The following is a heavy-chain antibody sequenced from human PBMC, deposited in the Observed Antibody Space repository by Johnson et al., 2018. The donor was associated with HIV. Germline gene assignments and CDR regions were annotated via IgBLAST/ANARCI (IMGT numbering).Heavy chain of an antibody. Sequence: QVQLVDSGGGLVQPGRSLRLSCAASRFTFDDYAMHWVRQAPGKGLARVTFISNDGSNKYYADSVKGRFTISRDNSKNTLYLQMNSLRAEDTAVYYCARVRRSGTYYVDAFDIWGQGTMVTVSS. V-gene: IGHV3-30*04. CDR2: ISNDGSNK. CDR3: ARVRRSGTYYVDAFDI. CDR1: RFTFDDYA. J-gene: IGHJ3*02. D-gene: IGHD1-26*01.